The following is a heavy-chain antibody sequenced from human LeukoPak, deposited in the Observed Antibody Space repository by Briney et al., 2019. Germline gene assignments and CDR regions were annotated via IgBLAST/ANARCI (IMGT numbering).Heavy chain of an antibody. CDR2: ISGSGGST. D-gene: IGHD6-19*01. CDR3: AKSGSNGWLASYFQH. V-gene: IGHV3-23*01. Sequence: GGSLRLSCAASGFTFSSYAMSWVRQAPGKGLEWVSAISGSGGSTYYADSVKGRFTISRDNSKNTLYLQMNSLRAEDTAVYYCAKSGSNGWLASYFQHWGQGTLVTVSS. J-gene: IGHJ1*01. CDR1: GFTFSSYA.